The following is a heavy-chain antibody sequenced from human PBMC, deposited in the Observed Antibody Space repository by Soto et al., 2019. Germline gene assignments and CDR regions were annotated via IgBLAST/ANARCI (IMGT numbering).Heavy chain of an antibody. V-gene: IGHV1-18*01. Sequence: ASVTVSCQASGYTFTSYGISWVRQAPGQGLEWMGWISAYNGNTNYAQKLQGRVTMTTDTSTSTAYMELRSLRSDDTAVYYCARGYYGDYETNWFDPWGQGTLVTVSS. CDR1: GYTFTSYG. D-gene: IGHD4-17*01. CDR3: ARGYYGDYETNWFDP. J-gene: IGHJ5*02. CDR2: ISAYNGNT.